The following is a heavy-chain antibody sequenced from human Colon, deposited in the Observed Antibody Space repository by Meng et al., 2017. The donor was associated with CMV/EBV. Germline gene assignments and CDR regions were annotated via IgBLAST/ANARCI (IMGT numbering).Heavy chain of an antibody. J-gene: IGHJ5*02. CDR1: GFTVSSNY. CDR3: ALHDWFNP. V-gene: IGHV3-53*01. CDR2: IYNDDTT. Sequence: SLCLSCVASGFTVSSNYMSWVRQAPGKGLEWVSVIYNDDTTYYADSVKGRFTISRDNSKNTLNLQMNGLRAEDTAVYYCALHDWFNPWGQGTLVTVSS.